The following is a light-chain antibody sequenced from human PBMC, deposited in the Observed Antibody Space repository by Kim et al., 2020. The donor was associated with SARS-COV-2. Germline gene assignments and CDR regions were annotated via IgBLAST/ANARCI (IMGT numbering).Light chain of an antibody. V-gene: IGKV1-16*01. CDR2: AAS. CDR3: QQYNTYPWT. Sequence: ASVGDRGTISCRARQGIAKYLAWFQQKPGKAPKSLIYAASTLQSGVPSRFSGSGSRTDFTLTINSLQPEDVGTYCCQQYNTYPWTFGQGTKVDIK. J-gene: IGKJ1*01. CDR1: QGIAKY.